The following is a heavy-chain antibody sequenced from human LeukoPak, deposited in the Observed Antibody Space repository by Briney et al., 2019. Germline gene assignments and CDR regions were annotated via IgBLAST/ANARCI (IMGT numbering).Heavy chain of an antibody. CDR3: AKADSVSIAVSGFSYFDY. V-gene: IGHV1-18*01. J-gene: IGHJ4*02. CDR1: GYTFTSYG. CDR2: ISAYNGNT. Sequence: ASVKVSCKASGYTFTSYGISWVRQAPGQGLEWMGWISAYNGNTKIAQKLQGRVTMTTDTSTSTAYMELRSLRSDDTAVYYCAKADSVSIAVSGFSYFDYWGQGTLVTVSS. D-gene: IGHD6-19*01.